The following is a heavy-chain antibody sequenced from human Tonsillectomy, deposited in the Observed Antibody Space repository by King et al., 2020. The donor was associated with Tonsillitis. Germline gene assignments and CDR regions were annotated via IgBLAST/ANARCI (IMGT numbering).Heavy chain of an antibody. V-gene: IGHV3-11*01. CDR3: AREDIVVVVAATQKNYSGMDV. Sequence: VQLVESGGGLVKPGGSLRLSCAASGFTFSDYYMSWIRQAPGKGLEWVSYISSSGSTIYYADSVKGRFTISRDNAKNSLYLQMNSLRAEDTAVYYCAREDIVVVVAATQKNYSGMDVWGQGTTVTVSS. J-gene: IGHJ6*02. D-gene: IGHD2-15*01. CDR2: ISSSGSTI. CDR1: GFTFSDYY.